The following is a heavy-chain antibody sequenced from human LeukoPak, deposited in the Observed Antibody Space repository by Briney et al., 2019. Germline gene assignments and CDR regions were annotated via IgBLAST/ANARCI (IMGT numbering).Heavy chain of an antibody. D-gene: IGHD2-2*01. CDR1: GYTFTSYD. Sequence: ASVKVSCKASGYTFTSYDINWVRQATGQGLEWMGWMNPNSGNTGYAQKFQGRVTMTRNTSISTAYMELSSLRSEDTAVYYCARGYRAYQLLWTARYYYYYMDVWGKGTTVTISS. CDR2: MNPNSGNT. CDR3: ARGYRAYQLLWTARYYYYYMDV. V-gene: IGHV1-8*02. J-gene: IGHJ6*03.